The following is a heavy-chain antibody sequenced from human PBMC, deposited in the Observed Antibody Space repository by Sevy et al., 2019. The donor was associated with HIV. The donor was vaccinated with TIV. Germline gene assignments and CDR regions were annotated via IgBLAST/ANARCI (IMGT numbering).Heavy chain of an antibody. J-gene: IGHJ3*02. Sequence: SETLSLTCTVSGGSISSGSYYWSWIRQPAGKGLEWIGRIYTSGSTNYNPSLKSRVTMSVDTSKNQFSLKLSSVTAADTAVYYWARDWIAVAGHDAFDIWGQGTMVTVSS. CDR2: IYTSGST. CDR3: ARDWIAVAGHDAFDI. V-gene: IGHV4-61*02. CDR1: GGSISSGSYY. D-gene: IGHD6-19*01.